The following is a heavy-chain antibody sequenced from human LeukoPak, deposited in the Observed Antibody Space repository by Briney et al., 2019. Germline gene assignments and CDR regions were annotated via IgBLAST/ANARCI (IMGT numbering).Heavy chain of an antibody. CDR2: IIPIFGTA. CDR1: GGTFSSYA. CDR3: ARHTIFGVVPFDY. J-gene: IGHJ4*02. V-gene: IGHV1-69*13. Sequence: ASVKVSCKASGGTFSSYAISWVRQAPGQGLELMGGIIPIFGTANYAQKFQGRVTITVDESTSTAYMELSSMRSEDTAVYYCARHTIFGVVPFDYWGQGTLVTVSS. D-gene: IGHD3-3*01.